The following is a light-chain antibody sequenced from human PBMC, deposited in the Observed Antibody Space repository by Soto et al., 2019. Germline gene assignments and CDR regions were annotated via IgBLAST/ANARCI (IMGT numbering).Light chain of an antibody. CDR2: WAS. J-gene: IGKJ4*01. V-gene: IGKV4-1*01. CDR1: QSLLYSSNNKNY. Sequence: DFVMTQSPDSLAVSLGERATINCKSSQSLLYSSNNKNYLAWYQQKPGQPPKLLMTWASARESGVPDRFSGSGSATDFTLTINRLQAEDVAVYLCQQYYDIPFTFGGGTKVDIK. CDR3: QQYYDIPFT.